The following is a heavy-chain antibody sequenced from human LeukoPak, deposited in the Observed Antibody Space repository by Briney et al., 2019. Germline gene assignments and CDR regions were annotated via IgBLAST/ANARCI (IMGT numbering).Heavy chain of an antibody. CDR3: ARYVVYGSGKYYFDY. Sequence: SETLSLTCTVSGDSISSSDYYWSWIRQPPGKELEWIASINYGGTTYYNPSLKSRATISVDTSKNQFSLRLSSVTAADTAVYLCARYVVYGSGKYYFDYWGQGSLVTVSS. CDR1: GDSISSSDYY. D-gene: IGHD3-10*01. CDR2: INYGGTT. J-gene: IGHJ4*02. V-gene: IGHV4-39*01.